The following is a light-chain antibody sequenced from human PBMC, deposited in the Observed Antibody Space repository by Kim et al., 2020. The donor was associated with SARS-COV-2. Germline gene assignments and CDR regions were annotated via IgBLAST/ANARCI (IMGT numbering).Light chain of an antibody. Sequence: GQSITVSCTGTSRDVGAYNYVSWYQQHPGKAPKLMIHDVSDRPSGVSNRFSGSKSGNTASLTISGLQAEDEADYYCSSYTTSTSYVFGTGTKVTVL. CDR3: SSYTTSTSYV. CDR1: SRDVGAYNY. CDR2: DVS. V-gene: IGLV2-14*03. J-gene: IGLJ1*01.